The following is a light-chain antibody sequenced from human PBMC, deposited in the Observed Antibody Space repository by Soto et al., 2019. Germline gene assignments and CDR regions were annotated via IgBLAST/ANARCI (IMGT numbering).Light chain of an antibody. J-gene: IGKJ4*01. Sequence: DIQMTQSPSTLSASVGDRVTITCRASQSISSWLAWYQQKPGEAPKLLIYDASSLESGVPSRFSGSGSGTEFTLTISSLQPDDFATYYCQQYNSYSPLTFGGGTKV. CDR1: QSISSW. CDR2: DAS. V-gene: IGKV1-5*01. CDR3: QQYNSYSPLT.